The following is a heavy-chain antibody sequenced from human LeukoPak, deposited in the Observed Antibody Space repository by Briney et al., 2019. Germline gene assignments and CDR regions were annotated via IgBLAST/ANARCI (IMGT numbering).Heavy chain of an antibody. CDR2: ITSSSGYT. J-gene: IGHJ4*02. V-gene: IGHV3-11*05. Sequence: GGSLRLSCAASGFTFSDYYMSWIRQAPGKGLEWVSYITSSSGYTNYADSVKGRFTISRDNAKNSLYLQMNSLRAEDTAVYYCARASYDILTGYFDYWGQGTLVTVSS. CDR3: ARASYDILTGYFDY. CDR1: GFTFSDYY. D-gene: IGHD3-9*01.